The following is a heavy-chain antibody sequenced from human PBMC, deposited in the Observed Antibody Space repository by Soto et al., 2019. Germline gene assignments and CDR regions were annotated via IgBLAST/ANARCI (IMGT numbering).Heavy chain of an antibody. CDR2: INHSGST. J-gene: IGHJ4*02. CDR1: GGSFSGYY. V-gene: IGHV4-34*01. D-gene: IGHD2-15*01. CDR3: ARGYCSGGSCYSLVDY. Sequence: QAQLQQWGAGLLKPSETLSLTCAVYGGSFSGYYWSWIRQPPGKGLEWIGEINHSGSTNYNPSLKSRVTISVDTSKNQFSLKLSSVTAADTAVYYCARGYCSGGSCYSLVDYWGQGTLVTVSS.